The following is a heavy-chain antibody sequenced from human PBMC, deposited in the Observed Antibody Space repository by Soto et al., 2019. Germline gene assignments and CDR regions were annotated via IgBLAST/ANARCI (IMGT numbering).Heavy chain of an antibody. CDR3: AREAAPIAVANWFDP. D-gene: IGHD6-19*01. J-gene: IGHJ5*02. CDR1: GFTFSSYS. V-gene: IGHV3-48*02. CDR2: ISSSSSTI. Sequence: PGGSLRLSCAASGFTFSSYSMNWVRQAPGKGLEWVSYISSSSSTIYYADSVKGRFTISRDNAKNSLYLQMNSLRDEDTAVYYCAREAAPIAVANWFDPWGQGTLVTVSS.